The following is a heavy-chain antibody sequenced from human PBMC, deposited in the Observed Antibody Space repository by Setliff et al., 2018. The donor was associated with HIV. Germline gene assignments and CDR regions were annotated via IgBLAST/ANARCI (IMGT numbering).Heavy chain of an antibody. CDR3: ARGVRDNSGWSSYYFDY. CDR2: IYHSGST. V-gene: IGHV4-38-2*01. CDR1: GYSISSGYY. Sequence: PSETLSLTCAVSGYSISSGYYWGWIRQPPGKGLEWIGSIYHSGSTNYNPSLKSRVTTSVDTSKKQFSLRLTSVTAADTAVYYCARGVRDNSGWSSYYFDYWGQGTLVTVSS. J-gene: IGHJ4*02. D-gene: IGHD6-19*01.